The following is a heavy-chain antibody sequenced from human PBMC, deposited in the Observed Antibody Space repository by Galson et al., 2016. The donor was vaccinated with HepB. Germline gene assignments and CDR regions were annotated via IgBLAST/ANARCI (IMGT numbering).Heavy chain of an antibody. CDR1: GGSISSANW. J-gene: IGHJ3*02. CDR3: ARHMAVAGTRGFDI. CDR2: IYLGGNS. V-gene: IGHV4-4*02. Sequence: SETLSLTCAVSGGSISSANWWSWVRQPPGKGLEWIGEIYLGGNSNYDPSLKSRVIMSIDQSKNQFSLKLSYVTAADTAVYYCARHMAVAGTRGFDIWGQGTVVTVS. D-gene: IGHD6-19*01.